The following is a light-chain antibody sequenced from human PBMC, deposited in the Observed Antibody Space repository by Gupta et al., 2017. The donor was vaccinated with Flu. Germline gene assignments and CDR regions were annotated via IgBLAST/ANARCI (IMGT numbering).Light chain of an antibody. Sequence: PSALSASVGDRITITCRASHGISNNLNWYQQKSGKAPHLLIYDASNLEAGVPSKFTGSGSGTEFTLTISSLQPEDSATYYCQHYWDFPRGFGQGTKVEV. V-gene: IGKV1-33*01. CDR2: DAS. CDR3: QHYWDFPRG. CDR1: HGISNN. J-gene: IGKJ1*01.